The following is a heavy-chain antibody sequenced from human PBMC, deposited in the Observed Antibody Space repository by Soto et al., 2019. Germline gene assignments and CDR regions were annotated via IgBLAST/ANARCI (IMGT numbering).Heavy chain of an antibody. D-gene: IGHD6-13*01. J-gene: IGHJ6*02. V-gene: IGHV4-39*01. CDR3: ASLVWAAGNYVMDV. CDR2: IYYSGST. Sequence: QLQLQESGPGLVKPSETLYLTCTVSGGSISSSSYYWGWIRQPPGKGLEWIGSIYYSGSTYYNPSLKSRVIISVDTSKTQFYLKLSSVAAADTAVYYCASLVWAAGNYVMDVWGQGTTVTVS. CDR1: GGSISSSSYY.